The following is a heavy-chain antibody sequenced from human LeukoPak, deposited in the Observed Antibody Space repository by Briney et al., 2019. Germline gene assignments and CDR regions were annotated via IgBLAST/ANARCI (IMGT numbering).Heavy chain of an antibody. CDR1: GFTFSSYG. V-gene: IGHV3-23*01. CDR2: ISGSGGST. CDR3: AKGSALWGYYLDN. Sequence: PGGSLRLSCAASGFTFSSYGMSWVRQAPGKGLEWVSAISGSGGSTYYTDSVKGRFTISRDNSKNTVSLQMNSLRAEDTAVYYCAKGSALWGYYLDNWGQGTLVTVSS. J-gene: IGHJ4*02. D-gene: IGHD7-27*01.